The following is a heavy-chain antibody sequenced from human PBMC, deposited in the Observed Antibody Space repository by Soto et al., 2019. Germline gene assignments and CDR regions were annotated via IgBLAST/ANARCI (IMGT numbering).Heavy chain of an antibody. CDR3: AREGNGSGSLFYYYYGMDV. Sequence: SETLSLTCAVSGGSITSSNWWSWVRQPPGKGLEWIGEIYHSGSTNYNPSLKSRVTISVDTSKNQFSLKLSSVTAADTAVYYCAREGNGSGSLFYYYYGMDVWGQGTKGTVSS. CDR2: IYHSGST. CDR1: GGSITSSNW. V-gene: IGHV4-4*02. J-gene: IGHJ6*02. D-gene: IGHD3-10*01.